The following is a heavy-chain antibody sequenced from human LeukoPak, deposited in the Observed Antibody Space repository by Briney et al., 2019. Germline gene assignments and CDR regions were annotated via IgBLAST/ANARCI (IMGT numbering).Heavy chain of an antibody. CDR3: AKEVIGHGDFLN. V-gene: IGHV3-23*01. CDR2: ITGSGDAT. J-gene: IGHJ1*01. D-gene: IGHD3-22*01. Sequence: GGSLRLSCAASGFTFSTSATTWVRQAPGKGLEWVSVITGSGDATFYADSVKGRFTISRDNSKNTLYLQMNSLRAEDTALYYCAKEVIGHGDFLNWGQGTLVTVSS. CDR1: GFTFSTSA.